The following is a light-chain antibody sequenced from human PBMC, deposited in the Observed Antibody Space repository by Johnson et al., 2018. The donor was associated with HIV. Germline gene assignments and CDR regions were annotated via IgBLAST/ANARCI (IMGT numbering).Light chain of an antibody. CDR2: ENN. Sequence: QSVLTQPPSVSAAPGQKVTISCSGSSSNIGNNYVSWYQQLPGTAPKLLIYENNKRPSGIPDRFSGSKSGTSATLGITGLQTGDEADYYCGTWDSSLSAEVFGTGRKFTVL. V-gene: IGLV1-51*02. CDR1: SSNIGNNY. CDR3: GTWDSSLSAEV. J-gene: IGLJ1*01.